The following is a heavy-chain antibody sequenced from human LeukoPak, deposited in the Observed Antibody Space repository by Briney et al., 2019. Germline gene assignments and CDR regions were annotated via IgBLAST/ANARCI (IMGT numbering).Heavy chain of an antibody. CDR1: GYTFTGYY. CDR3: ASADCSSTSCLYYYYYYMDV. D-gene: IGHD2-2*01. J-gene: IGHJ6*03. CDR2: IIPIFGTA. V-gene: IGHV1-69*06. Sequence: ASVKVSCKASGYTFTGYYMHWVRQAPGQGLEWMGGIIPIFGTANYAQKFQGRVTITADKSTSTAYMELSSLRSDDTAVYYCASADCSSTSCLYYYYYYMDVWGKGTTVTVSS.